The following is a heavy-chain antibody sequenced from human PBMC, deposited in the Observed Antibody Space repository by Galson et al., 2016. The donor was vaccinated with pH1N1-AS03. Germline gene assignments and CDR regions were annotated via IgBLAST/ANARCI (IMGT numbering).Heavy chain of an antibody. Sequence: PALVKPTQTLTLTCTFSGFSPRTSGMCVSWIRQPPGKALEWLAFIDWDDDKYYSTSLKTRLAISKDTSKNQVVLTMTNMYPVDTATYYCARKRHGSRGPFAPWGQGTLLTVSS. V-gene: IGHV2-70*01. J-gene: IGHJ5*02. CDR2: IDWDDDK. CDR3: ARKRHGSRGPFAP. D-gene: IGHD6-25*01. CDR1: GFSPRTSGMC.